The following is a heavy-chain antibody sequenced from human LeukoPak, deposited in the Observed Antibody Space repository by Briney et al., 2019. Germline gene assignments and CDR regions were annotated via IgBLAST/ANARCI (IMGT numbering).Heavy chain of an antibody. Sequence: SETLSLTCAVYVGFFGGYHWSWIRHPPWKGLEWIGEINRSGSTNYNPSLKSRVTISVDTSKNQFSLKLSSVTAADTAVYYCARVDIVVVPAARRYYYYYGMDVWGQGTTVTVSS. CDR1: VGFFGGYH. CDR2: INRSGST. J-gene: IGHJ6*02. CDR3: ARVDIVVVPAARRYYYYYGMDV. D-gene: IGHD2-2*01. V-gene: IGHV4-34*01.